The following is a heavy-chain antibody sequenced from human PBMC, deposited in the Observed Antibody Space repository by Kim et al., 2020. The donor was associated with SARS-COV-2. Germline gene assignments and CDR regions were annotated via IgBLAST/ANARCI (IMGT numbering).Heavy chain of an antibody. V-gene: IGHV4-59*08. Sequence: SETLSLTCTVSGGSISSYYWSWIRQPPGKGLEWIGYIYYSGSTNYNPSLKSRVTISVDTSKNQFSLKLSSVTAADTAVYYCARHSYSVSPPGPEYFQLWVQGTLVAVSS. CDR1: GGSISSYY. D-gene: IGHD1-26*01. J-gene: IGHJ1*01. CDR3: ARHSYSVSPPGPEYFQL. CDR2: IYYSGST.